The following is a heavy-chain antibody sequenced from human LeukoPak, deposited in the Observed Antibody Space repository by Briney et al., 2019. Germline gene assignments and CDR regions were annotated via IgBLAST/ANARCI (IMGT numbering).Heavy chain of an antibody. V-gene: IGHV4-39*07. J-gene: IGHJ4*02. CDR2: IYYSGST. CDR3: ARDSRGSGYSGDY. CDR1: GGSISSYY. D-gene: IGHD3-22*01. Sequence: SETLSLTCTVSGGSISSYYWGWIRQPPGKGLEWIGSIYYSGSTYYNPSLKSRVTISVDTSKNQFSLKLSSVTAADTAVYYCARDSRGSGYSGDYWGQGTLVTVSS.